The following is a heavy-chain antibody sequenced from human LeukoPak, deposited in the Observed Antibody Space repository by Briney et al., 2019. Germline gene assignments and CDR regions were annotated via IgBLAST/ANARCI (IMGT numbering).Heavy chain of an antibody. CDR2: ISGSGTYI. V-gene: IGHV3-21*01. Sequence: GGSLRLSCATPGFTFRKYAMTWVRQAPGKGLEWVSSISGSGTYIYYADSVRGRFAISRDNAESSLYLQMNSLRAEDTAVYYCARAGYSMDTEYFQHWGQGTLVTVSS. J-gene: IGHJ1*01. CDR3: ARAGYSMDTEYFQH. D-gene: IGHD5-18*01. CDR1: GFTFRKYA.